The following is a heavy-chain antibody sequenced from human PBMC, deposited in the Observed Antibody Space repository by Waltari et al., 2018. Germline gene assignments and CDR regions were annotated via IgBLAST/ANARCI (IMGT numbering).Heavy chain of an antibody. D-gene: IGHD6-13*01. CDR3: ARQPFAEASSSNDY. CDR1: GYSISSGYY. Sequence: QVQLQESGPGLVKPSETLSLTCAVSGYSISSGYYWGWIRQPPGKGLEWIGSIYHSGTTYYNPSLKSRVTISVDTSKNQFALKLSSVTAADTAVYYCARQPFAEASSSNDYWGQGTLVTVSS. CDR2: IYHSGTT. V-gene: IGHV4-38-2*01. J-gene: IGHJ4*02.